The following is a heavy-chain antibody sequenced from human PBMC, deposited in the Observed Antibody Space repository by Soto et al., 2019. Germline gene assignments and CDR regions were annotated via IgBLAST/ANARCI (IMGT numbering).Heavy chain of an antibody. CDR3: AAIYSSGCQTDY. J-gene: IGHJ4*02. V-gene: IGHV1-8*01. Sequence: SSVKVSCKASGYTFTSYDINWVRQATGQGLEWMGWMNPNSGNTGYAQKFQGRVTMTRNTSISTAYMELSSLRSEDTAVYYCAAIYSSGCQTDYWGQGTLVTVSS. CDR2: MNPNSGNT. D-gene: IGHD6-19*01. CDR1: GYTFTSYD.